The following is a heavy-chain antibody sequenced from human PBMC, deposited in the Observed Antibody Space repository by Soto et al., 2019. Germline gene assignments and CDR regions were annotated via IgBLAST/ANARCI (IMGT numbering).Heavy chain of an antibody. D-gene: IGHD2-15*01. CDR1: GGSISSSSYY. Sequence: TSETLSLTCTVSGGSISSSSYYWGLIRQPPGKGLEWIGSIYYSGSTYYNPSLKSRVTISVDTSKNQFSLKLSSVTAADTAVYYCARLYCSGGSCYSLGSWFDPWGQGTLVTVSS. J-gene: IGHJ5*02. CDR3: ARLYCSGGSCYSLGSWFDP. CDR2: IYYSGST. V-gene: IGHV4-39*01.